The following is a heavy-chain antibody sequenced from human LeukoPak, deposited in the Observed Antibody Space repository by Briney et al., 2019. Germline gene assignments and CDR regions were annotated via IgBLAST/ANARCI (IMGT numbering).Heavy chain of an antibody. CDR1: GFTFSSYA. V-gene: IGHV3-30-3*01. Sequence: GGSPRLSCAASGFTFSSYAMHWVRQAPGKGLEWVAVISYDGSNKYYADSVKGRFTISRDNSKNTLYLQMNSLRAEDTAVYYCARGFHKFDYWGQGTLVTVSS. CDR3: ARGFHKFDY. D-gene: IGHD2-21*01. J-gene: IGHJ4*02. CDR2: ISYDGSNK.